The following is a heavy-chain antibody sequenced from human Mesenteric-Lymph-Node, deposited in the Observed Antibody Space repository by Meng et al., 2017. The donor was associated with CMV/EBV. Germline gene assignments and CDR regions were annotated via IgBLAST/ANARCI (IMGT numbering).Heavy chain of an antibody. V-gene: IGHV4-30-4*08. CDR2: IYYSGST. CDR1: GGSISSGDYY. J-gene: IGHJ6*02. Sequence: SETLSLTGTVSGGSISSGDYYWSWIRQPPGKGLEWIGYIYYSGSTYYNPSLKSRVTISVDTSKNQFSLKLSSVTAADTAVYYCARVHCSSTSCYKVRGKRYGMDVWGQGTTVTVSS. D-gene: IGHD2-2*02. CDR3: ARVHCSSTSCYKVRGKRYGMDV.